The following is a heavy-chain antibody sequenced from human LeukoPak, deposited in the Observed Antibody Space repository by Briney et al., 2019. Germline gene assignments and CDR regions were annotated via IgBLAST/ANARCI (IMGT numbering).Heavy chain of an antibody. CDR1: GGSFSGYY. Sequence: PSETLSLTCAVYGGSFSGYYWSWIRQPPGKGLEWIGEINHSGSTNYNPSLKSRVTISVDTSKNQFSLKLSSVTAADTAVYYCARVRGIAARPYDYWGQGTLVTVSS. D-gene: IGHD6-6*01. CDR2: INHSGST. J-gene: IGHJ4*02. CDR3: ARVRGIAARPYDY. V-gene: IGHV4-34*01.